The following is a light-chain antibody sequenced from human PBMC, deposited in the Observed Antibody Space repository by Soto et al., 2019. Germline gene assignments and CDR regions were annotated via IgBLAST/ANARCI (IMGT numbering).Light chain of an antibody. CDR1: QSVRSSH. Sequence: EIVLTQSPGTLSLSPGERVTLSCRASQSVRSSHLAWYQQKPGQAPRLLIYGASSRATGIPDRFSGSGSGTDFSLTINRLEPEDFAVYSCQQYSSSPATFGQGTKVDIK. CDR3: QQYSSSPAT. J-gene: IGKJ1*01. V-gene: IGKV3-20*01. CDR2: GAS.